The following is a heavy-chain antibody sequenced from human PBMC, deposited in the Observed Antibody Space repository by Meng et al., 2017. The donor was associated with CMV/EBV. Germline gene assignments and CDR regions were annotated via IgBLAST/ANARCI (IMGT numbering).Heavy chain of an antibody. CDR3: ARGYQLKPFDL. CDR2: INWNGGNT. Sequence: GESLKISCAASGFTFDDYGMSWVRQAPGKGLEWVSGINWNGGNTGYVDSVEGRFTISRDSAKNSLYLQMNSLRAEDTALYYCARGYQLKPFDLWGQGTMVTVSS. CDR1: GFTFDDYG. V-gene: IGHV3-20*04. J-gene: IGHJ3*01. D-gene: IGHD2-2*01.